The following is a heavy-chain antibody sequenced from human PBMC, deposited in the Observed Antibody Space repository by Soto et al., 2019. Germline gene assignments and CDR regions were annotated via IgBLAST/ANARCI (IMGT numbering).Heavy chain of an antibody. J-gene: IGHJ6*02. CDR3: ARMWGLDYYYGMDV. V-gene: IGHV3-21*01. CDR2: ISSSSSYI. CDR1: GFTFSSYS. D-gene: IGHD2-21*01. Sequence: PGGSLRLSCAASGFTFSSYSMNWVRQAPGKGLEWVSSISSSSSYIYYADSVKGRFTISRDNAENSLYLQMNSLRAEDTAVYYCARMWGLDYYYGMDVWGQGTKVTVYS.